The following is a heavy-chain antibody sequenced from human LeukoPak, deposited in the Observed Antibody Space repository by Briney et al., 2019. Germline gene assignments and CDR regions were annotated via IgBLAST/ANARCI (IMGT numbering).Heavy chain of an antibody. Sequence: PSETLSLTCTVSGGSISSLTYYWGWIRQPPGKGLEWIASIYYSGTTYYSPSLKSRVAISVNRFNNQFSLRLSSVTAADTAVYFCTGYSAGWSSGGGYWGQGTVVTVSS. CDR1: GGSISSLTYY. CDR3: TGYSAGWSSGGGY. V-gene: IGHV4-39*01. CDR2: IYYSGTT. J-gene: IGHJ4*02. D-gene: IGHD6-19*01.